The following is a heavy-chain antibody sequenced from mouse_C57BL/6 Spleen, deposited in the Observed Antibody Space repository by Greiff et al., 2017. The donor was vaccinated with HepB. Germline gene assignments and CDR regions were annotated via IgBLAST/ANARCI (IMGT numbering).Heavy chain of an antibody. Sequence: EVMLVESGGDLVKPGGSLKLSCAASGFTFSSYGMSWVRQTPDKRLEWVATISSGGSYTYYPDSVKGRFTISRDNAKNTLYLQMSSLKSEDTAMYYCAREGYYYGSSYYYAMDYWGQGTSVTVSS. CDR3: AREGYYYGSSYYYAMDY. CDR1: GFTFSSYG. D-gene: IGHD1-1*01. J-gene: IGHJ4*01. V-gene: IGHV5-6*01. CDR2: ISSGGSYT.